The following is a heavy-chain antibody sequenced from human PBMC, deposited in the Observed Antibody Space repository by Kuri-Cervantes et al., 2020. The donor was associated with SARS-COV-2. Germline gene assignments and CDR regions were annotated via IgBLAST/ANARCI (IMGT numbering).Heavy chain of an antibody. Sequence: GGSLRLSCAASGFTSSSYSMNWVRQAPGKGLEWVSSISSSSSYIYYADSVKGRFTISRDNAKNSLYLQMNSLRAEDTAVYYCARDYEPAAQLTYYYYYGMDVWGQGTTVTVSS. CDR3: ARDYEPAAQLTYYYYYGMDV. CDR2: ISSSSSYI. V-gene: IGHV3-21*01. CDR1: GFTSSSYS. D-gene: IGHD2-2*01. J-gene: IGHJ6*02.